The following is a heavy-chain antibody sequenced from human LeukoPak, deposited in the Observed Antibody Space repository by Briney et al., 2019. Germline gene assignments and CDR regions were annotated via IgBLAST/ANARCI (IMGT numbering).Heavy chain of an antibody. CDR3: ARGGGVATYYYGMDV. CDR1: GYTFTSYY. V-gene: IGHV1-46*01. CDR2: INPSGGST. D-gene: IGHD3-16*01. Sequence: ASVKVSCKASGYTFTSYYMHWVRQAPGQGLEWMGIINPSGGSTSYAQKFQGRVTMTRDTSTSTVYMELSSLRSEDTAVYHCARGGGVATYYYGMDVWGQGTTVTASS. J-gene: IGHJ6*02.